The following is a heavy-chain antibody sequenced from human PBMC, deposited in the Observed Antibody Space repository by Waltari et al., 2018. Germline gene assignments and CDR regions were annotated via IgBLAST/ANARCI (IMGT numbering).Heavy chain of an antibody. D-gene: IGHD3-10*01. J-gene: IGHJ4*02. CDR1: GFSFSAYW. CDR3: TRDLYRGSDH. V-gene: IGHV3-74*01. CDR2: IDANGISI. Sequence: EVQLVESGGGLVQPGGSLRLSCAASGFSFSAYWMHWVRQSPGKGLECVSRIDANGISITYVDSVQGRFTTSRDNAKNTLYLQMNSLRAEDSAVYYCTRDLYRGSDHWGRGTLVSVSS.